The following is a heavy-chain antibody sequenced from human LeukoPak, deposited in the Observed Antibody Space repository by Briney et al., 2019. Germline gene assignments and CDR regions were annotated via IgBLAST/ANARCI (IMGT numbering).Heavy chain of an antibody. V-gene: IGHV3-20*04. CDR3: ARSANYFDTSGQDY. Sequence: GGSLRLSCVASGLTFDDYGMSWVRQAPGKGLEWVSGINWNGGTTTYADSVKGRFTISRDNAKNSLYLQMNSLRVEDTAVYYCARSANYFDTSGQDYWGQGTLVTVSS. J-gene: IGHJ4*02. CDR1: GLTFDDYG. D-gene: IGHD3-22*01. CDR2: INWNGGTT.